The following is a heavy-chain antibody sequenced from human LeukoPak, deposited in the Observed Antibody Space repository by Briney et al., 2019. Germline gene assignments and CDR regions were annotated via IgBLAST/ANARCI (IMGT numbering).Heavy chain of an antibody. D-gene: IGHD1-26*01. CDR1: GFNFSSYA. V-gene: IGHV3-23*01. J-gene: IGHJ4*02. CDR3: AKGTRGSYWEFDY. Sequence: GGSLRLSCATSGFNFSSYAMSSVRQAPGKGLGWVSVGCPGGDTYYAASVRGRFTIPRENSKNTLSLQMNRLRDDDTAVYYCAKGTRGSYWEFDYWGRGTLVTVSS. CDR2: GCPGGDT.